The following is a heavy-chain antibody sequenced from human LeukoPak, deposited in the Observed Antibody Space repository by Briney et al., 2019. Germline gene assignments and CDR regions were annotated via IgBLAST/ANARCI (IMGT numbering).Heavy chain of an antibody. CDR2: ISSSSSTI. D-gene: IGHD6-13*01. CDR3: ARVGQQLVKLNWFDP. J-gene: IGHJ5*02. V-gene: IGHV3-48*01. CDR1: GFTFSRYS. Sequence: GGSLRLSCAASGFTFSRYSMNWVRQAPGKGLEWVSYISSSSSTIYYADSVKGRFTISRDNAKNSLYLQMNSLRAEDTAVYYCARVGQQLVKLNWFDPWGQGTLVTVSS.